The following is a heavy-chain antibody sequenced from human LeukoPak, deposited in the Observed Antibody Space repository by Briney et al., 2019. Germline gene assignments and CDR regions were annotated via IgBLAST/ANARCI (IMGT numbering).Heavy chain of an antibody. CDR1: GGSLSSYY. D-gene: IGHD3-16*02. J-gene: IGHJ3*02. V-gene: IGHV4-59*08. CDR3: ARGPEDYDYVWGSYRSSDAFDI. CDR2: IYYSGST. Sequence: PSETLSLTCTVSGGSLSSYYWSWIRQPPGKGLEWIGYIYYSGSTNYNPSLKSRVTISVDTSKNQFSLKLSSVTAADTAVYYCARGPEDYDYVWGSYRSSDAFDIWGQGTMVTVSS.